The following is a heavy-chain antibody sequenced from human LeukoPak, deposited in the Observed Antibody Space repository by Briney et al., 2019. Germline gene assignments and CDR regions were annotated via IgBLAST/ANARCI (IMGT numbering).Heavy chain of an antibody. D-gene: IGHD3-22*01. V-gene: IGHV1-8*03. CDR1: GYTFTSYD. J-gene: IGHJ3*02. CDR3: ARDKAFGVVVVTTVAFDI. CDR2: MNPNSGNT. Sequence: ASVKVSCKASGYTFTSYDINWVRQATGQGLEWMGWMNPNSGNTGYAQKFQGRVTITRNTSISTAYMELSSLRSEDTAVYYCARDKAFGVVVVTTVAFDIWGQGTMVTVSS.